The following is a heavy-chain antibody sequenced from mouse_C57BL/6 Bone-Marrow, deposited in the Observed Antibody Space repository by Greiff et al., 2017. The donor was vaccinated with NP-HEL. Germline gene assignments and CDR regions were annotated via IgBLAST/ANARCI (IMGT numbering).Heavy chain of an antibody. Sequence: EVQLVESGGGLVKPGGSLKLSCAASGFTFSDYGMHWVRQAPEKGLEWVAYISSGSSTIYYADTVKGRFTISRDNAKNTLFLQMTSLRSEDTAMYYCAANWDSYWYFDVWGTGTTVTVSS. CDR1: GFTFSDYG. J-gene: IGHJ1*03. D-gene: IGHD4-1*01. CDR2: ISSGSSTI. CDR3: AANWDSYWYFDV. V-gene: IGHV5-17*01.